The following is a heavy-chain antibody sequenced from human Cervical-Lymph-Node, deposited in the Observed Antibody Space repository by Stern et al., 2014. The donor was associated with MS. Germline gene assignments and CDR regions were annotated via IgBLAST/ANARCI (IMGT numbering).Heavy chain of an antibody. V-gene: IGHV5-51*01. J-gene: IGHJ4*02. CDR3: ARQRYFDY. Sequence: EVQLVQSGPEVKRPGESLKISCQAPGYTFTSYWIGWVRQMPVTGLEWIAIIFPGGSDIRYSPSFQGQVTIPADKSSSTAFLQWNNLKASDTAIYYCARQRYFDYWGQGTLVTVSS. CDR1: GYTFTSYW. CDR2: IFPGGSDI.